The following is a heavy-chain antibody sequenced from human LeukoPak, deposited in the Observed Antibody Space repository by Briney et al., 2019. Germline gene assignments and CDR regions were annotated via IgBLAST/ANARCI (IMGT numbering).Heavy chain of an antibody. CDR3: ARHAWDDYGFFDY. J-gene: IGHJ4*02. D-gene: IGHD4-17*01. CDR2: IYYSGST. CDR1: GGSISSYY. V-gene: IGHV4-59*08. Sequence: SETLSLTCTVSGGSISSYYWSWIRQPPGKGLEWIGYIYYSGSTNYNPSLKSRVTISVDTSKNQFSLKLSSVTAAGTAVYYCARHAWDDYGFFDYWGQGTLVTVSS.